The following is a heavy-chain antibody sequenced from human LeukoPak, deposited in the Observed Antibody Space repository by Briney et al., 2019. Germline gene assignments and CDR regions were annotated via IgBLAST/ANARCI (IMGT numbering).Heavy chain of an antibody. CDR3: AREVYDSSGYAFWYIDL. D-gene: IGHD3-22*01. CDR1: GYTFTSYG. CDR2: ISPYNDNT. J-gene: IGHJ2*01. Sequence: ASVKVSCKASGYTFTSYGINWVRQAPGQGLEWMGWISPYNDNTNYAQNLQGRVTMTTDTSTSTAYMELRSLRFDDTAVYYCAREVYDSSGYAFWYIDLWGRGTLVTVSS. V-gene: IGHV1-18*01.